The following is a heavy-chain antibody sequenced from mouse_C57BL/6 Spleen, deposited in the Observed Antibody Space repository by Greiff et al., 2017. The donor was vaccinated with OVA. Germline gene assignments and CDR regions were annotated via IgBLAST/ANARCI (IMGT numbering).Heavy chain of an antibody. Sequence: DVKLVESGAELVRPGSSVKMSCKTSGYTFTSYGINWVKQRPGQGLEWIGYIYIGNGYTEYNEKFKGKATLTSDTSSSTAYMQLSSLTSEDSAIYFCARSSMVTTGAWFAYWGQGTLVTVSA. D-gene: IGHD2-2*01. CDR1: GYTFTSYG. V-gene: IGHV1-58*01. J-gene: IGHJ3*01. CDR2: IYIGNGYT. CDR3: ARSSMVTTGAWFAY.